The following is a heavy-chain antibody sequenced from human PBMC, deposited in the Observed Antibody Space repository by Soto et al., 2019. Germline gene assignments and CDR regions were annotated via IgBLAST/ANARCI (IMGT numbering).Heavy chain of an antibody. D-gene: IGHD2-15*01. CDR2: IYYSGST. J-gene: IGHJ1*01. CDR1: GGSIRNYY. V-gene: IGHV4-59*01. Sequence: SETLSLTCTVSGGSIRNYYWHWIRQPPGKGLEWIGYIYYSGSTTYTPSLKSRVTISVDTSKKQFSLNLSSVTAADTAVYYCAIGGLSDGSELYSWGQHTGLPVSS. CDR3: AIGGLSDGSELYS.